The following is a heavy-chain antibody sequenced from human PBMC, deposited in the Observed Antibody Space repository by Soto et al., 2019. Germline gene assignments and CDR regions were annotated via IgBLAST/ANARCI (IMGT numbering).Heavy chain of an antibody. CDR2: ISSSGYI. D-gene: IGHD2-15*01. CDR1: GFNFNSYT. Sequence: SGGSLRLSCAASGFNFNSYTINWVRQAPGKRLEWLSSISSSGYIFSTDSVRGRFTISRDNAKNSVYLQINSLRAEDTAVYFCARDCSGGSCYPGTDVWGQGTTVTVSS. J-gene: IGHJ6*02. CDR3: ARDCSGGSCYPGTDV. V-gene: IGHV3-21*01.